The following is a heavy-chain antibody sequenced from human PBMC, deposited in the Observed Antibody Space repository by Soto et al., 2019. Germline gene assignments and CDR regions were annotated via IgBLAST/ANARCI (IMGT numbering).Heavy chain of an antibody. CDR3: ARAGGAMVRGFNAFDI. CDR2: IYYSGST. J-gene: IGHJ3*02. Sequence: SETLSLTCTVSGGSISSGGYYWSWIRQHPGKGLEWIGYIYYSGSTYYNPSLKSRVTISVDTSKNQFSLKLSSVTAADTAVYYCARAGGAMVRGFNAFDIGGQGTMVTVSS. D-gene: IGHD3-10*01. CDR1: GGSISSGGYY. V-gene: IGHV4-31*03.